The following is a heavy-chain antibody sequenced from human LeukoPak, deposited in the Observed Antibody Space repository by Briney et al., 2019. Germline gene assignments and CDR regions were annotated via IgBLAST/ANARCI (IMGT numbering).Heavy chain of an antibody. CDR3: AGGAPRGVGWGINY. CDR1: GFTFSSYW. Sequence: PGGSLRLSCAASGFTFSSYWMHWVRQTPGKGLVWVSRIKSDGSSTSYADSVKGRFTISRDNAKYTLYLQMNTLSAEDTAMYYCAGGAPRGVGWGINYWGQGTLVTVSS. J-gene: IGHJ4*02. CDR2: IKSDGSST. D-gene: IGHD3-10*01. V-gene: IGHV3-74*01.